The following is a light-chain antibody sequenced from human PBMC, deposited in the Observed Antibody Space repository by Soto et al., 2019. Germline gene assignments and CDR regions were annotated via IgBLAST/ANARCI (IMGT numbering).Light chain of an antibody. CDR2: AAS. J-gene: IGKJ1*01. CDR1: QSISRY. V-gene: IGKV1-39*01. CDR3: QQSYSTPPWT. Sequence: DIQMTQSPSSLSASVGDRVTITSRASQSISRYLNWYQQKPGKAPKLMIYAASSLQSGVPSRFSGSGSGTDFTLTISSLQPEDFATYYCQQSYSTPPWTFGQGTKVDIK.